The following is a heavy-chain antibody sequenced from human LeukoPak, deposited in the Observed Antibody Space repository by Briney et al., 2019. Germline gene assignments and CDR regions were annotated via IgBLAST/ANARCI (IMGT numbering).Heavy chain of an antibody. J-gene: IGHJ4*02. V-gene: IGHV4-31*11. Sequence: PSETLSLTCAVYGGSFSGYYWSWIRQHPGKGLEWIGYIYYSGSTYYNPSLKSRVTISVDTSKNQFSLKLSSVTAADTAVYYCARDRTYYLDYWGQGTLVTVSS. CDR2: IYYSGST. CDR3: ARDRTYYLDY. CDR1: GGSFSGYY.